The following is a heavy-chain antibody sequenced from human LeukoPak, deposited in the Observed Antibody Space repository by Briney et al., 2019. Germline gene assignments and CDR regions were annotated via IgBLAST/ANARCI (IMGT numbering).Heavy chain of an antibody. CDR2: IYYSGST. V-gene: IGHV4-31*03. CDR1: GGYISGYY. CDR3: ARERRGAYSSSWPFDY. J-gene: IGHJ4*02. D-gene: IGHD6-13*01. Sequence: SETLSLTCTVSGGYISGYYWSWIRQHPGKGLEWIGYIYYSGSTYYNPSLKSRVTISVDTSKNQFSLKLSSVTAADTAVYYCARERRGAYSSSWPFDYWGQGTLVTVSS.